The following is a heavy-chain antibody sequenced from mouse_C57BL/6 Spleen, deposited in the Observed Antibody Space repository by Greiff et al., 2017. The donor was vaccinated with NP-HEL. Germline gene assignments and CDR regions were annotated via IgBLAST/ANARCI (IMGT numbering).Heavy chain of an antibody. CDR1: GFTFSSYA. D-gene: IGHD2-5*01. CDR2: ISDGGSYT. V-gene: IGHV5-4*01. Sequence: EVHLVESGGGLVKPGGSLKLSCAASGFTFSSYAMSWVRQTPEKRLEWVATISDGGSYTYYPDNVKGRFTISRDNAKNNLYLQMSHLKSEDTAMYYCARDYYSNYPCAYWGQGTLVTVSA. J-gene: IGHJ3*01. CDR3: ARDYYSNYPCAY.